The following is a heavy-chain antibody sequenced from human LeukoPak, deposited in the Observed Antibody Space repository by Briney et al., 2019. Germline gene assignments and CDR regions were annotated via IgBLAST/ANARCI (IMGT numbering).Heavy chain of an antibody. CDR3: ARDSGYRFDY. Sequence: GGSLRLSCAVSGFTFSSYWMSWVRQAPGKGLEWVANIKQDGSEKYYVDSVKGRFTISRDNAKNSLYLQMNSLRAEDTAVYYCARDSGYRFDYWGQGTLVTVSS. J-gene: IGHJ4*02. D-gene: IGHD5-12*01. CDR1: GFTFSSYW. V-gene: IGHV3-7*01. CDR2: IKQDGSEK.